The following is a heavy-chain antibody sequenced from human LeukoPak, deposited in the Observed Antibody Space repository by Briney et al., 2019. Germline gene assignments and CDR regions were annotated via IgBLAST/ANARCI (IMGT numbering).Heavy chain of an antibody. CDR2: MNPNSGNT. Sequence: GASVKVSCKASGYNFMTYGISWVRQAPGQGLEWMGWMNPNSGNTGYAQKFQGRVTMTRNTPINTAYMELSSLRSEDTAVYYCARGCSSTSCYAEGVGVYWGQGTLVTVSS. D-gene: IGHD2-2*01. CDR1: GYNFMTYG. V-gene: IGHV1-8*01. J-gene: IGHJ4*02. CDR3: ARGCSSTSCYAEGVGVY.